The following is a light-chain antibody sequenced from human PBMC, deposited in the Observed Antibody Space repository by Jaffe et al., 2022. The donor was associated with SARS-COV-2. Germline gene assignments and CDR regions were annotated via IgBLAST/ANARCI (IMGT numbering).Light chain of an antibody. V-gene: IGKV3-15*01. CDR1: QSVSSN. J-gene: IGKJ1*01. Sequence: EIVMTQSPATLSVSPGEGATLSCRASQSVSSNLAWYQQKPGQAPRLLIYDSSTRATGIPARFSGGGSGTEFTLTISSLQSEDFAVYYCQQYNDWPRTFGQGTKVEIK. CDR2: DSS. CDR3: QQYNDWPRT.